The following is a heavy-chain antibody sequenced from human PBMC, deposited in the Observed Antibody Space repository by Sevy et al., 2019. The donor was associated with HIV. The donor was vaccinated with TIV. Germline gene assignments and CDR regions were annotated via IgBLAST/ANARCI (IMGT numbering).Heavy chain of an antibody. CDR2: INPNDGVT. V-gene: IGHV1-2*02. Sequence: ASVKVSCKASGYTFSDYYIHWVRQAPGQGLEWMAWINPNDGVTHYAQRFQGGVTLTRDTSVSTAYMDLGGLGYDDTAIYYCARLTTRPTSDLYGMDVWGQGTPVTVS. CDR3: ARLTTRPTSDLYGMDV. CDR1: GYTFSDYY. D-gene: IGHD4-17*01. J-gene: IGHJ6*02.